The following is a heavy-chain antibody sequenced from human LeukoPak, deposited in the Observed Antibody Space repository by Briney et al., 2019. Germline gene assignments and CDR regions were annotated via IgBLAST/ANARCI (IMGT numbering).Heavy chain of an antibody. CDR3: ARLKRSTWAGGIDFQH. CDR1: GFTFSSYV. D-gene: IGHD6-13*01. Sequence: GGSLRLSCAASGFTFSSYVMHWVRQAPGKGLEWVAFIRYDGSNKYYADSVKGRFTISRDNSKNTLYLQMNSLRAEDTAVYYCARLKRSTWAGGIDFQHWGQGTLVTVSS. V-gene: IGHV3-30*02. CDR2: IRYDGSNK. J-gene: IGHJ1*01.